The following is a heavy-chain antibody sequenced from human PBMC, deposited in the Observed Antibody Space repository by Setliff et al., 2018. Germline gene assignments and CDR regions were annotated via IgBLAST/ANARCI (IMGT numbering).Heavy chain of an antibody. CDR1: GYTFTGYY. CDR2: INPNSGGT. CDR3: ARGDLVNYDGYMGY. V-gene: IGHV1-2*02. D-gene: IGHD1-7*01. J-gene: IGHJ4*02. Sequence: RASVKVSCKASGYTFTGYYMHWVRQAPGQGLEWMGWINPNSGGTNYAQKFQGRVTMTTDTSTSTAYMELRSLRSDDTAVYYCARGDLVNYDGYMGYWGQGTLVTVSS.